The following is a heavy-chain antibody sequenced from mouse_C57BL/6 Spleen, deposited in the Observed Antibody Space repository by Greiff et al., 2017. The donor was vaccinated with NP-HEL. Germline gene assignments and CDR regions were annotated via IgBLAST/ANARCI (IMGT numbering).Heavy chain of an antibody. J-gene: IGHJ4*01. CDR1: GYTFTSYW. V-gene: IGHV1-61*01. CDR3: ARSGYYGSSYVGAMDY. CDR2: IYPSDSET. D-gene: IGHD1-1*01. Sequence: VQLQQSGAELVRPGSSVKLSCKASGYTFTSYWMDWVKQRPGQGLEWIGNIYPSDSETHYNQKFKDKATLTVDKSSSTAYMQLSSLTSEDSAVYYCARSGYYGSSYVGAMDYWGQGTSVTVSS.